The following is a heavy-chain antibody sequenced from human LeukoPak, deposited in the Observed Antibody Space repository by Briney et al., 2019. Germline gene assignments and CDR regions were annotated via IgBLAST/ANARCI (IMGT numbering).Heavy chain of an antibody. CDR2: IYYSGST. CDR1: GASISSYY. CDR3: ARATDMVRGVISWFDP. Sequence: SETLSLTCTVSGASISSYYWSWIRQPPGKGLEWVGYIYYSGSTNYNPSLKSRVTISVDTSKNQFSLKLSSVTAADTAVYYCARATDMVRGVISWFDPWGQGTLVTVSS. J-gene: IGHJ5*02. D-gene: IGHD3-10*01. V-gene: IGHV4-59*01.